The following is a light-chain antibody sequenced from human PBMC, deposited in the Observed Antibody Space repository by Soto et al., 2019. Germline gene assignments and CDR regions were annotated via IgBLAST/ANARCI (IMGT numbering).Light chain of an antibody. CDR2: DAS. J-gene: IGKJ3*01. CDR3: QQYSVYPLT. Sequence: IQMTQSPSTLSASVGDTVTITCRASQSISSWLAWYQQKPGKAPKLLIYDASSLKSGVPSRFSGSGSGTEFTLTISSLHPDDFATYYCQQYSVYPLTFGPGTKVDIK. CDR1: QSISSW. V-gene: IGKV1-5*01.